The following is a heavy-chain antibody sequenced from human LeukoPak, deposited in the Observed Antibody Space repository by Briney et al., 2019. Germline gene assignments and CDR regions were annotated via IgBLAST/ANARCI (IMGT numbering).Heavy chain of an antibody. Sequence: ASVKVSCKASGYXFTNYGMTWVRQAPGQGLKWMGWFSAYNGNTNYAQKLQDRVTMTTDTSTNTAYMELRSLRSDDTAVYFCARGVAGTEGLFEYWGQGTLVTVSS. D-gene: IGHD6-19*01. CDR1: GYXFTNYG. CDR3: ARGVAGTEGLFEY. CDR2: FSAYNGNT. J-gene: IGHJ4*02. V-gene: IGHV1-18*01.